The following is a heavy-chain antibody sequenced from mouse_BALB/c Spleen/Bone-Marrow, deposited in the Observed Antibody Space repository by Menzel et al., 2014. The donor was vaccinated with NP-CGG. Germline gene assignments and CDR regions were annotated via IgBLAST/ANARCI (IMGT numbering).Heavy chain of an antibody. CDR1: GFTFSDYY. CDR3: AREMAMDY. Sequence: EVKLVESGGGLVKPGGSLKLSCAASGFTFSDYYMYWVRQTPEKRLEWVATISDGGSYTYYPDSVKGRFTISRDNAKYNLYLQMSSLKSEDTAMYYCAREMAMDYWGQGTSVTVSS. J-gene: IGHJ4*01. V-gene: IGHV5-4*02. CDR2: ISDGGSYT.